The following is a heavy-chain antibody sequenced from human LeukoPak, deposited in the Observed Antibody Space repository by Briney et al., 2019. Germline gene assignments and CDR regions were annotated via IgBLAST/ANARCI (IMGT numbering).Heavy chain of an antibody. J-gene: IGHJ4*02. V-gene: IGHV3-23*01. CDR3: AKRYSSVGRCASGNGDFDY. D-gene: IGHD2-15*01. Sequence: GGSLRLSCAASGFTFGSYAMAWVRQAPGKGLECVSDTNGLGDTTYYAESVRGRFSISTDNSKSTLYLQINRLRVEDTAIYYCAKRYSSVGRCASGNGDFDYWGQGTLVTVSS. CDR1: GFTFGSYA. CDR2: TNGLGDTT.